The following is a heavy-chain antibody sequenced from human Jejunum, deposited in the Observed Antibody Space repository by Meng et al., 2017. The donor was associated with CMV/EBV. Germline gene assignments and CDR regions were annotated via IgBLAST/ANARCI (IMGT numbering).Heavy chain of an antibody. D-gene: IGHD3/OR15-3a*01. CDR2: NSEDGGST. V-gene: IGHV3-23*01. Sequence: SRCCMSWPRQTPMTGLEVISCNSEDGGSTYYANTVKGRFTISRDNSKSTLSLQMHRLRDEYTAVYFCAKNHRTLDAFDIWGQGTTVTVSS. CDR1: SRCC. J-gene: IGHJ3*02. CDR3: AKNHRTLDAFDI.